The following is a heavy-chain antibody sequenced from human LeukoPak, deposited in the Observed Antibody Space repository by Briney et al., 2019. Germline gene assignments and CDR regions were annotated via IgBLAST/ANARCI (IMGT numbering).Heavy chain of an antibody. CDR3: ARDGITMIVVGAFDI. D-gene: IGHD3-22*01. V-gene: IGHV3-48*01. Sequence: GGSLRLSCAASGFTFSSYSMNWVRQAPGKGLEWVSYISSSSSTIYYADFVKGRFTITRDNAKNSLYLQMNSLRAEDTAVYYCARDGITMIVVGAFDIWGQGTMVTVSS. J-gene: IGHJ3*02. CDR1: GFTFSSYS. CDR2: ISSSSSTI.